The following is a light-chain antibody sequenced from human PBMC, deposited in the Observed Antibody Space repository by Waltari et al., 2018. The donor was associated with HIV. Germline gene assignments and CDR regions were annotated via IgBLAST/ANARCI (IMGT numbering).Light chain of an antibody. V-gene: IGKV1-39*01. Sequence: DIQMTKSPSSLSASVGDRLTITCRASQSISSYLNWYQQKPGKAPKLLIYAASSLQSGVPSRFSGSGSGTDFTLTISSLQPEDFATYYCQQSYSTLRTFGQGTKVEIK. CDR2: AAS. CDR1: QSISSY. CDR3: QQSYSTLRT. J-gene: IGKJ1*01.